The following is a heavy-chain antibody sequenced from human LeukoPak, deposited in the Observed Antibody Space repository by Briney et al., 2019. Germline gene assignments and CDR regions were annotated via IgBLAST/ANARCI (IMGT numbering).Heavy chain of an antibody. CDR3: ARHELSSGYYYDGGDFDY. V-gene: IGHV4-34*01. Sequence: SETLSLTCAVYGGSFSGYYWSWIRQPPGKGLEWIGEINHSGCTNYNPSLKSRVTISVDTSKNQFSLKLSSVTAADTAVYYCARHELSSGYYYDGGDFDYWGQGTLVTVSS. D-gene: IGHD3-22*01. CDR2: INHSGCT. J-gene: IGHJ4*02. CDR1: GGSFSGYY.